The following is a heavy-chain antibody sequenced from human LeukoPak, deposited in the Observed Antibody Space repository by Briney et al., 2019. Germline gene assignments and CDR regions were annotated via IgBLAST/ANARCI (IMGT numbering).Heavy chain of an antibody. Sequence: GGSLRLSCAASGFTFSSYAMSWVRQAPGKGLEWVSAINSAGSTYYGDSVRGRFTISRDNSKNVLYLQMNSLRAEDTALYYCAKDRNTVATAPFDYWGQGTLVTVSS. CDR3: AKDRNTVATAPFDY. CDR1: GFTFSSYA. D-gene: IGHD4-17*01. J-gene: IGHJ4*02. V-gene: IGHV3-23*01. CDR2: INSAGST.